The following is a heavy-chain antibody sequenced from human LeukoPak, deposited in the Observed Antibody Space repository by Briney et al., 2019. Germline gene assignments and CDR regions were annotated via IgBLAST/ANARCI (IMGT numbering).Heavy chain of an antibody. J-gene: IGHJ5*02. Sequence: ASVKVSCKASGYTFTSYGISWVRQAPGQGLEWMGWISTYNGNTNYAQKLQGRVTMTTDTSTSIAYMELRSLRSDDTAVYYCAREGRDSSSWYNWFDPWGQGTLVTVSS. CDR1: GYTFTSYG. CDR3: AREGRDSSSWYNWFDP. V-gene: IGHV1-18*01. CDR2: ISTYNGNT. D-gene: IGHD6-13*01.